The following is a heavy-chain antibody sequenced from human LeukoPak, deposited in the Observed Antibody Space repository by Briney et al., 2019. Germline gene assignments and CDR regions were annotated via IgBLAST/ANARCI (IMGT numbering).Heavy chain of an antibody. CDR1: GFTFSGNS. CDR3: TTSRHSSSWYYNDY. CDR2: ISASSTII. D-gene: IGHD6-13*01. V-gene: IGHV3-48*01. J-gene: IGHJ4*02. Sequence: PGGSLRLSCVGSGFTFSGNSMNWVHQAPGRGLEWVSHISASSTIIHYADSVKGRVTISRDNAKNSVFLQMNRLRVEDTAVYYCTTSRHSSSWYYNDYWGQGILVTVP.